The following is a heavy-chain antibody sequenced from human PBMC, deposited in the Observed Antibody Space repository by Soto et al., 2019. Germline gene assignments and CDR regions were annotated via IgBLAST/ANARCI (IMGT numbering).Heavy chain of an antibody. D-gene: IGHD4-17*01. CDR2: MNPGSGDA. CDR3: ARVGSGDYVFYY. J-gene: IGHJ4*02. V-gene: IGHV1-8*01. Sequence: ASVTVYCKASGYSFTNNDVSWVRQAPGQGLEWMGWMNPGSGDAGYAQKFQGRVTITRDVSTSTAYMELSSLRSEDTAVYYCARVGSGDYVFYYWGQGTLVTVSS. CDR1: GYSFTNND.